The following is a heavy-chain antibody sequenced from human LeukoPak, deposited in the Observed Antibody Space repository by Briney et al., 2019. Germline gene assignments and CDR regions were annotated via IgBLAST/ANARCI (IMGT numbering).Heavy chain of an antibody. Sequence: ASETLSLTCAVYGGSFSGYYCTWIRQPPGKGLEWIGEINHSGSTNYNPSLKSRVTISVDTSKNQFSLKLSSVTAADTAVYYCAIAVAGTVDYWGQGTLVTVSS. V-gene: IGHV4-34*01. CDR3: AIAVAGTVDY. CDR1: GGSFSGYY. J-gene: IGHJ4*02. D-gene: IGHD6-19*01. CDR2: INHSGST.